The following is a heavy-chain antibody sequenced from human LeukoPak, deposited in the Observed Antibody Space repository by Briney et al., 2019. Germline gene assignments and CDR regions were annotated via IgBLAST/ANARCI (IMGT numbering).Heavy chain of an antibody. CDR1: GGSVSNYY. J-gene: IGHJ4*02. CDR3: ATRKLGNDY. D-gene: IGHD7-27*01. Sequence: PSETLSLTGTVSGGSVSNYYWSWIRQCPGKGLEWIGYIYYTETSYNPSLKSRVTISADTSKNQFSLKLYSVTAADTAVYYCATRKLGNDYWGQGTLVTVSS. CDR2: IYYTET. V-gene: IGHV4-59*02.